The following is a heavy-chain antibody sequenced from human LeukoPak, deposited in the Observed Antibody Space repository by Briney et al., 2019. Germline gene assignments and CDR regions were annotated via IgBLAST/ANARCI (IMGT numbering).Heavy chain of an antibody. CDR2: IYYSGST. CDR3: ARGVPYVGFDY. D-gene: IGHD1-1*01. CDR1: GGSISSYY. J-gene: IGHJ4*02. V-gene: IGHV4-59*01. Sequence: SETLSLTCTVSGGSISSYYRSWIRQPPGKGLEWIGYIYYSGSTNYNPSPKSLVTISVDTSKNQFSLKLSSVTAADTAVYYCARGVPYVGFDYWGQGTLVTVSS.